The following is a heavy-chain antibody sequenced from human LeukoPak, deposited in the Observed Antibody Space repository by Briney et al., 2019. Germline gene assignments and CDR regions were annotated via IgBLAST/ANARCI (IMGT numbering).Heavy chain of an antibody. V-gene: IGHV3-23*01. CDR2: ISGSGGST. J-gene: IGHJ4*02. Sequence: GGSLRLSCAASGFTFSSYAMSWVRQAPGNGLEWVSAISGSGGSTYYADSVKGRFTISRDNSKNTLYLQMSSLRAEDTAVYYCAREETTAMVFPGYFDYWGQGTLVTVSS. CDR1: GFTFSSYA. D-gene: IGHD5-18*01. CDR3: AREETTAMVFPGYFDY.